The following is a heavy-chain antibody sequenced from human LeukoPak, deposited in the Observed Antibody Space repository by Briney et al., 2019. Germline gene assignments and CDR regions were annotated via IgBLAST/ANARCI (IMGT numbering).Heavy chain of an antibody. CDR1: GYSFTSYD. CDR3: ARERSILWFGEGIGFDY. D-gene: IGHD3-10*01. CDR2: INPNSGGT. J-gene: IGHJ4*02. V-gene: IGHV1-2*02. Sequence: ASVKVSCKASGYSFTSYDINWVRQAPGQGLEWMGWINPNSGGTNYAQKFQGRVTMTRDTSISTAYMELSRLRSDDTAVYYCARERSILWFGEGIGFDYWGQGTLVTVSS.